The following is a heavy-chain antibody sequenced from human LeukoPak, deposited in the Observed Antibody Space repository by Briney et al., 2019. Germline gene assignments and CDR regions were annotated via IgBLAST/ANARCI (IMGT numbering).Heavy chain of an antibody. J-gene: IGHJ5*02. D-gene: IGHD3-22*01. CDR3: ARYNYYDSSGYYYGNWFDP. CDR1: GGSFSGYY. CDR2: INHSGST. V-gene: IGHV4-34*01. Sequence: SETLSLTCAVYGGSFSGYYWSWIRQPPGKGLEWIGEINHSGSTNYNPSLKSRVTISVDTSKNQFSLKLSSVTAADTAVYYCARYNYYDSSGYYYGNWFDPWGQGTLVTVSS.